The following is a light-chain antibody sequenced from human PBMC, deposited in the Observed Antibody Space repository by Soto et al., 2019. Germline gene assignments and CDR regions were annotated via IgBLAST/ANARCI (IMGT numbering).Light chain of an antibody. CDR3: QHYNHWPPWT. CDR1: QSVSSN. Sequence: EIVMTQSPATQSVSPGERATLSCRASQSVSSNLAWYQQKPGQAPRLLIFGASTRATGIPARFRGSGSKTECNLTISSLQSEDFAVYYCQHYNHWPPWTFGQGTKVEIK. V-gene: IGKV3-15*01. J-gene: IGKJ1*01. CDR2: GAS.